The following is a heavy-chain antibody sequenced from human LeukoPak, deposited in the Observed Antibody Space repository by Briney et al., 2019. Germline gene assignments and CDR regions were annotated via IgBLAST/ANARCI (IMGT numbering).Heavy chain of an antibody. Sequence: PGGSLRLSCAASGFTVSSNYMSWVRQAPGKGLEWVSVIYSGGSTYYADSVKGRFTISRDNSKNTLYLQMNSLRAEDTAVYYCARGRIGTNPSGYLTWGQGTLVTVSS. CDR2: IYSGGST. CDR3: ARGRIGTNPSGYLT. D-gene: IGHD5-12*01. CDR1: GFTVSSNY. J-gene: IGHJ4*02. V-gene: IGHV3-53*01.